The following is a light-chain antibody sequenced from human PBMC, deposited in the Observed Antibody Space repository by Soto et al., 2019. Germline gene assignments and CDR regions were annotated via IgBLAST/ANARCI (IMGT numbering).Light chain of an antibody. J-gene: IGKJ3*01. V-gene: IGKV3-11*01. CDR1: QSVSSY. CDR2: DAS. CDR3: QQCSNRPFT. Sequence: EIVLTQSPATLSLSPGERATLSCRASQSVSSYLAWYQQKPGQVPRLLIYDASKRATGIPARFSGSGSGKAYNFTTSSLKPEDCDTYYFQQCSNRPFTFGPETKVDIK.